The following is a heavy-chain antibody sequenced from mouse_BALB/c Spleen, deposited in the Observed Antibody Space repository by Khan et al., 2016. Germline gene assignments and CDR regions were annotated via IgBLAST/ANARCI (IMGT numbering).Heavy chain of an antibody. D-gene: IGHD2-14*01. J-gene: IGHJ2*01. CDR2: IRLKSDDYVT. Sequence: EVKLEESGGGLVQPGGSMKLSCVASGFTFSNYLMNWVRQSPEKGLEWVADIRLKSDDYVTHDAESVKVRFTLSRVDSKIIVYQQLNNFRAEYTGIYYCWVLQWGQGTTPTVSS. CDR3: WVLQ. V-gene: IGHV6-6*02. CDR1: GFTFSNYL.